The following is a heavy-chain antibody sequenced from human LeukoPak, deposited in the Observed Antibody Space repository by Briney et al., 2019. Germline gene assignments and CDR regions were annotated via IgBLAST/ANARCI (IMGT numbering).Heavy chain of an antibody. CDR2: IYTSGST. D-gene: IGHD3-3*01. CDR1: GGSISSYY. J-gene: IGHJ6*03. CDR3: ARHDTSFDFWSGSLPPNYYYYMDV. Sequence: SETLSLTCTVPGGSISSYYWSWIRQPPGKGLEWIGYIYTSGSTNYNPSLKSRVTISVNTSKNQFSLKLSSVTAADTAVYYCARHDTSFDFWSGSLPPNYYYYMDVWGKGTTVTVSS. V-gene: IGHV4-4*09.